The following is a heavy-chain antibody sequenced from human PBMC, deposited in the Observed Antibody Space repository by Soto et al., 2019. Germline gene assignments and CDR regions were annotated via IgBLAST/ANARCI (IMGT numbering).Heavy chain of an antibody. CDR2: ISGSGGST. J-gene: IGHJ4*02. Sequence: GGSLRLSCAASGFTFSSYAMSWVRQAPGKGLEWVSAISGSGGSTYYADSVKGRFTISRDNSKNTLYLQMNSLRAEDTAVYYCAKDPIAAAGTARFFDYWGQGTLVTVSS. CDR1: GFTFSSYA. V-gene: IGHV3-23*01. CDR3: AKDPIAAAGTARFFDY. D-gene: IGHD6-13*01.